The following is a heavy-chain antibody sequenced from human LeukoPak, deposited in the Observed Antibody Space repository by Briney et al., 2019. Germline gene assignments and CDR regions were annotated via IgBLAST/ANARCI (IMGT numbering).Heavy chain of an antibody. CDR3: AKDEYDSSGYYYGRVLVEYFQH. J-gene: IGHJ1*01. V-gene: IGHV3-48*01. D-gene: IGHD3-22*01. CDR2: ISGSSDDI. CDR1: GFTFSSHR. Sequence: GGSLRLSCAASGFTFSSHRMNWVRQAPGKGLEWVADISGSSDDIHYADSVTGRFTISRDNAKNSVYLQMNSLRAEDTAVYYCAKDEYDSSGYYYGRVLVEYFQHWGQGTLVTVSS.